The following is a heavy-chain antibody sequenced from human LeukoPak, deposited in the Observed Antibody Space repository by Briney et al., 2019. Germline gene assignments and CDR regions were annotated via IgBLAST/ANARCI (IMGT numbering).Heavy chain of an antibody. Sequence: KTSETLSLTCAVSGYSISSGYYWGWIRQPPGKGLEWSGRIYHSGSTYYNPSLKSRVTISVDTSKNQFSLKLSSVTAADTAVYYCARDIRYFDWLSPYYFDYWGQGTLVTVSS. D-gene: IGHD3-9*01. CDR2: IYHSGST. CDR1: GYSISSGYY. V-gene: IGHV4-38-2*02. J-gene: IGHJ4*02. CDR3: ARDIRYFDWLSPYYFDY.